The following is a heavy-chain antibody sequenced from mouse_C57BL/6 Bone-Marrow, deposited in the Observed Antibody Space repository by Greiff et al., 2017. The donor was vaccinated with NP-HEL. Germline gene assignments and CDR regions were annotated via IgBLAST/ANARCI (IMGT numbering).Heavy chain of an antibody. Sequence: EVNVVESGGGLVQPGGSLKLSCAASGFTFSDYYMYWVRQTPEKRLEWVAYISNGGGSTYYPDTVKGRFTISRDNAKNTLYLQMSRLKSEDTAMYYCARRVYAWFAYWGQGTLVTVSA. V-gene: IGHV5-12*01. CDR2: ISNGGGST. J-gene: IGHJ3*01. CDR1: GFTFSDYY. D-gene: IGHD2-12*01. CDR3: ARRVYAWFAY.